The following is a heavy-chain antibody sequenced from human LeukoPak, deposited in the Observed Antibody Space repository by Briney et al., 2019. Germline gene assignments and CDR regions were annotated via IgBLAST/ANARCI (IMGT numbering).Heavy chain of an antibody. CDR2: ISSSSSTI. D-gene: IGHD3-22*01. Sequence: GGSLRLSCAASGFTFSSYSMNWVRQAPGKGLEWVSYISSSSSTIYYADSVKGRFTISRDNARNSLYLQMNSLRAEDTAVYFCARERRSKSSGYYYLDYWGQGTLVTVSS. CDR3: ARERRSKSSGYYYLDY. CDR1: GFTFSSYS. J-gene: IGHJ4*02. V-gene: IGHV3-48*04.